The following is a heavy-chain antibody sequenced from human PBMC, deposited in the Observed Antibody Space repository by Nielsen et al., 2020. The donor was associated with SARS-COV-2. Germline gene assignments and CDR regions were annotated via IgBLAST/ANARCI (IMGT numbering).Heavy chain of an antibody. CDR3: ARDPSGTGETFDF. Sequence: GESLKISCAASGFAFSVYSMNWVRQAPGKGLEWLSYISSGSSTMYYADSVKGRFTVSRDNAKNSLYLRMNSLRAEDTAIYYCARDPSGTGETFDFWGRGTLVTVSS. D-gene: IGHD3-10*01. V-gene: IGHV3-48*01. J-gene: IGHJ4*02. CDR2: ISSGSSTM. CDR1: GFAFSVYS.